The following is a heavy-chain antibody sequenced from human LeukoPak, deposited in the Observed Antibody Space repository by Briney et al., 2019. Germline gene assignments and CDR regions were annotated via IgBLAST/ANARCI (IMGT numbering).Heavy chain of an antibody. CDR2: IHYSGST. Sequence: PSETLSLTCTVSGGSISYSSYYWGWIRQPPGKGLEWIGSIHYSGSTYYNPSLKSRVTISVDTSKNQFSLKLSSVTAADTAVYYCARMGIAVAKDAFDIWGQGTMVTVSS. D-gene: IGHD6-19*01. CDR3: ARMGIAVAKDAFDI. J-gene: IGHJ3*02. V-gene: IGHV4-39*01. CDR1: GGSISYSSYY.